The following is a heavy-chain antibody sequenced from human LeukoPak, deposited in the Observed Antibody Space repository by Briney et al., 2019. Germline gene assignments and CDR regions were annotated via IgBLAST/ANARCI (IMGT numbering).Heavy chain of an antibody. CDR2: INPSGGST. Sequence: GASVKVSCKASGSYNMHWVRQAPGQGLEWMGMINPSGGSTSYAQNFQGTVTMTRDTSTTTVYMELSSLRSEDTAVYFCASVLLGSGWGPYFDNWGQGTQVTVSS. J-gene: IGHJ4*02. D-gene: IGHD6-19*01. V-gene: IGHV1-46*01. CDR1: GSYN. CDR3: ASVLLGSGWGPYFDN.